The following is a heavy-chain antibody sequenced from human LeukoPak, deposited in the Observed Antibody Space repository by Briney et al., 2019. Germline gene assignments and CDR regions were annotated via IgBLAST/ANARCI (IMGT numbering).Heavy chain of an antibody. Sequence: SETLSLTCTVSGGSISSGDYYWSWIRQPPGKGLEWIGYIYYSGSTYYNPSLKSRVTISVDTSKNQFSLKLSSVTAADTAVYYCARENSGGWQQLVRERFDPWGQGTLVTVSS. D-gene: IGHD6-13*01. CDR3: ARENSGGWQQLVRERFDP. CDR2: IYYSGST. V-gene: IGHV4-30-4*08. CDR1: GGSISSGDYY. J-gene: IGHJ5*02.